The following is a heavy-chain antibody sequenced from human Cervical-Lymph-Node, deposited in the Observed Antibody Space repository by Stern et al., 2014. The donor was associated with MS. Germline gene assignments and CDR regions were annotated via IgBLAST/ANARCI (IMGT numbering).Heavy chain of an antibody. CDR1: GFSLSTSGMC. V-gene: IGHV2-70*01. D-gene: IGHD6-19*01. CDR2: IDWDDDK. J-gene: IGHJ4*02. CDR3: ARNAVAGTLGGFDY. Sequence: QVTLKESGPALVKPTQTLTLTCTFSGFSLSTSGMCVSWIRQPPGKALEXLALIDWDDDKYYSTSLKTRLTISKDTSKNQVVLTMTNMDPVDTATYYCARNAVAGTLGGFDYWGQGTLVTVSS.